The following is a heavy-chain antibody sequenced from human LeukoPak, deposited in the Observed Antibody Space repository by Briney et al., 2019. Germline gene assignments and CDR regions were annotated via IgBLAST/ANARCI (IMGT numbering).Heavy chain of an antibody. V-gene: IGHV1-8*01. D-gene: IGHD3-22*01. CDR2: MNPNSGNT. J-gene: IGHJ4*02. Sequence: GASVKVSCKASGYTFTSYDINWVRQATGQGLEWMGWMNPNSGNTGYAQKFQGRVTMTRNTSISTAYMELSSLRSEDTAVYYCARGGDYDSSGWGPEPEQFDCWGQGTLVTVSS. CDR3: ARGGDYDSSGWGPEPEQFDC. CDR1: GYTFTSYD.